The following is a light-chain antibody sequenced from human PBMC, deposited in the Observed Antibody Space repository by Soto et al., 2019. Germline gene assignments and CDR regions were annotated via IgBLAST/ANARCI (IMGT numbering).Light chain of an antibody. Sequence: QSVLTQPASVSGSPGQSIAISCTGTSSDVGGYNYVSWYQHHPGKAPKLMIYDVSNRPSGVSNRFSGSKSGNTASLTISGLQAEDEADFYCSSYTSSSTLSYAFGTGTKVTVL. CDR1: SSDVGGYNY. V-gene: IGLV2-14*03. CDR2: DVS. J-gene: IGLJ1*01. CDR3: SSYTSSSTLSYA.